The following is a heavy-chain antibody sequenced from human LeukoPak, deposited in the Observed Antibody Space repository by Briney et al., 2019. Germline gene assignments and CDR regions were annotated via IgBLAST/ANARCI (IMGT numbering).Heavy chain of an antibody. Sequence: SETLSLTCTVSGGSISSYYWSWIRQPPGKGLEWIGYIYYSGSTNYNRSPKSRVTISVDTSKNQFSLRLSSVTAADTAVYYCARAGWYGRYFDYWGQGTLVTVSS. J-gene: IGHJ4*02. CDR3: ARAGWYGRYFDY. CDR2: IYYSGST. V-gene: IGHV4-59*01. D-gene: IGHD6-19*01. CDR1: GGSISSYY.